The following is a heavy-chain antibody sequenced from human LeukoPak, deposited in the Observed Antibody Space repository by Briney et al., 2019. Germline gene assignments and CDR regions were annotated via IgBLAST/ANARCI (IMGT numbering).Heavy chain of an antibody. CDR2: IYDSGST. V-gene: IGHV4-59*01. CDR1: GXSINSYY. CDR3: ARDAVATGIGAFDI. D-gene: IGHD5-12*01. Sequence: SKTLSLTCTASGXSINSYYWNWIRQPPGKGLEWIGCIYDSGSTRYNPSLKSRVTISVDTSKNQLSLKMSSVTAADTAVYYCARDAVATGIGAFDIWGQGTLVTVSS. J-gene: IGHJ3*02.